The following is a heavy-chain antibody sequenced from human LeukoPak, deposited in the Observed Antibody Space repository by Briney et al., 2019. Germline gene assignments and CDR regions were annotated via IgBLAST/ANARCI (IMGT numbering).Heavy chain of an antibody. CDR1: GFTFTDYG. V-gene: IGHV1-18*01. CDR2: ISAKNGNT. CDR3: ARDGAYSGSYPFDY. J-gene: IGHJ4*02. Sequence: ASVKVSCKASGFTFTDYGISGVRQAPGQGLEGMGWISAKNGNTNYAQKLQGRVTMTTDTSTSTAYMELRSLRSDDTAVYYCARDGAYSGSYPFDYWGQGTLVTVSS. D-gene: IGHD1-26*01.